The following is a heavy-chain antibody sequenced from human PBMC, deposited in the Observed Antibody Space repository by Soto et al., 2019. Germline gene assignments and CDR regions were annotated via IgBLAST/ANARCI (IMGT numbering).Heavy chain of an antibody. CDR2: IYHSGST. D-gene: IGHD3-10*01. CDR3: AAHSGSTYGPLDY. Sequence: SETLSLTCAVSGGSISSGGYSWSWIRQPPGKGLEWIGYIYHSGSTYYNPSLRSRVTISVDRSKNQFSLKLSSVTAADTAVYYCAAHSGSTYGPLDYWGQGTQVT. V-gene: IGHV4-30-2*01. J-gene: IGHJ4*02. CDR1: GGSISSGGYS.